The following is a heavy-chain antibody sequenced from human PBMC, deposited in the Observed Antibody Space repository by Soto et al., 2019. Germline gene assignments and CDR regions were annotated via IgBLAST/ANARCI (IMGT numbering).Heavy chain of an antibody. J-gene: IGHJ4*02. Sequence: SEPLSLTCTVSGGSISSNNYFWGWIRQPPGKGLEWIGSISYSGSTYYNPSLKSRVTISVDTSKNQFSLKLSSVTAADTAVYYCARHADLYYFDYWGQGTLVTVSS. CDR2: ISYSGST. CDR1: GGSISSNNYF. V-gene: IGHV4-39*01. CDR3: ARHADLYYFDY.